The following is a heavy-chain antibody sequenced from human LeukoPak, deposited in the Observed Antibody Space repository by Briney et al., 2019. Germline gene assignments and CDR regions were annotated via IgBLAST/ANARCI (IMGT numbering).Heavy chain of an antibody. D-gene: IGHD3-22*01. V-gene: IGHV3-43D*03. CDR1: GFTFDDYA. Sequence: GGSLRLSCAASGFTFDDYAMHWVRQAPGKGLEWVSLISWDGGSTYYADSVKGRFTISRDNSKNSLYLQMNSLRAEDTALYYCAKDHAYYYDSSGYLEIDYWGQGTLVTVSS. CDR3: AKDHAYYYDSSGYLEIDY. CDR2: ISWDGGST. J-gene: IGHJ4*02.